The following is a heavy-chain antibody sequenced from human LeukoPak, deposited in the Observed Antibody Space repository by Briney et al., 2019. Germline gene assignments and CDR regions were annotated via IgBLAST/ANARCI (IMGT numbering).Heavy chain of an antibody. Sequence: ASVKVSCKXSGYTFTGYYMHWVRQAPGQGLEWMGRINPNSGGTNYSQKFQGRVTMTRDTSISTAYMELSRLRSDDTAVYYCARAVTTVTVNWFDPWGQGTLVTVSS. CDR1: GYTFTGYY. V-gene: IGHV1-2*06. J-gene: IGHJ5*02. D-gene: IGHD4-17*01. CDR3: ARAVTTVTVNWFDP. CDR2: INPNSGGT.